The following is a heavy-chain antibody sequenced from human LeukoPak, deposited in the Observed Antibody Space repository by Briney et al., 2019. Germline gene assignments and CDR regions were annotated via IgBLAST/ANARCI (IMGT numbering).Heavy chain of an antibody. V-gene: IGHV1-24*01. CDR2: FDPEDGET. CDR3: ATDLSGPNYFDY. Sequence: ASVEVSCKVSGYTLTELSMHWVRQAPGKGLEWMGGFDPEDGETIYAQKFQGRVTMTEDTSTDTAYMELSSLRSEDTAVYYCATDLSGPNYFDYWGQGTLVTVSS. J-gene: IGHJ4*02. D-gene: IGHD6-25*01. CDR1: GYTLTELS.